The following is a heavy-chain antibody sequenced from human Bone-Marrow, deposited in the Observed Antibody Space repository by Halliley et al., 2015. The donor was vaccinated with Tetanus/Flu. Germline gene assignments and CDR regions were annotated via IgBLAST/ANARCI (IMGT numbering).Heavy chain of an antibody. J-gene: IGHJ4*02. CDR2: STSSYR. V-gene: IGHV3-21*01. Sequence: STSSYRDYADSVRGRFTISRDNAKDSLYLEMNSLRAEDTAVYYCARSARSHDVLTGYSSHFDNWGQGTLVTVSS. CDR3: ARSARSHDVLTGYSSHFDN. D-gene: IGHD3-9*01.